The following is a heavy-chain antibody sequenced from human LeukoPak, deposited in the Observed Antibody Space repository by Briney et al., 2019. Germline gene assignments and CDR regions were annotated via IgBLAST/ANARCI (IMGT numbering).Heavy chain of an antibody. D-gene: IGHD6-13*01. V-gene: IGHV4-38-2*02. Sequence: SETLSLTCTVSGYSISSGYYWGWIRQPPGKGLEWIGNIYHSGSTSYNPSLKSRVTISVDTSKNQFSLKLSSVTAADTAVYYCARGFSSSWYFNWFDPWGQGTLVTVSS. CDR2: IYHSGST. J-gene: IGHJ5*02. CDR1: GYSISSGYY. CDR3: ARGFSSSWYFNWFDP.